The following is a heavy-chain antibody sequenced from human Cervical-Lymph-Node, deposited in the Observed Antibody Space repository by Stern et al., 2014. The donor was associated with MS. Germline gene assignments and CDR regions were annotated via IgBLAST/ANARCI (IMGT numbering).Heavy chain of an antibody. V-gene: IGHV3-23*04. CDR1: GFTFSSYA. CDR3: AKALGYATKVTDFDY. D-gene: IGHD2-15*01. Sequence: EVQLVESGGGLVHPGGSLRLSCAASGFTFSSYAMSWVRQAPGKGLEWVSVISGSGGSTYYADSVKGRFTISRDNSKNTVYLQMSSLSADDTAIYHCAKALGYATKVTDFDYWGQGTLVTVSS. CDR2: ISGSGGST. J-gene: IGHJ4*02.